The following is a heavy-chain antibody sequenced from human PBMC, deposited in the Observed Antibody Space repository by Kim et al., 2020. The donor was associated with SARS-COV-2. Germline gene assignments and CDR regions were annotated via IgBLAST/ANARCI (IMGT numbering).Heavy chain of an antibody. CDR2: INPSGGST. CDR1: GYTFTSYY. Sequence: ASVKVSCKASGYTFTSYYMHWVRQAPGQGLEWMGIINPSGGSTSYAQKFQGRVTMTRDTSTSTVYMELSSLRSEDTAVYYCARDSYGSGSHLRAWVAFDIWGQGTMVTVSS. V-gene: IGHV1-46*01. D-gene: IGHD3-10*01. CDR3: ARDSYGSGSHLRAWVAFDI. J-gene: IGHJ3*02.